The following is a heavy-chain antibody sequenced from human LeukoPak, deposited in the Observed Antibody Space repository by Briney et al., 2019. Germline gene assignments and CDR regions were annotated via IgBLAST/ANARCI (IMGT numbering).Heavy chain of an antibody. D-gene: IGHD3-22*01. CDR2: IYYSGST. V-gene: IGHV4-39*01. J-gene: IGHJ4*02. CDR3: ARPPSGYQEYYFDY. CDR1: GGSISSSSYY. Sequence: SETLSLTCTVSGGSISSSSYYWGWIRQPPGKGLEWIGSIYYSGSTYYNPSLKSRVTISVDTSKNQFSLKLSSVTAADTAVYYCARPPSGYQEYYFDYWGQGILVTVSS.